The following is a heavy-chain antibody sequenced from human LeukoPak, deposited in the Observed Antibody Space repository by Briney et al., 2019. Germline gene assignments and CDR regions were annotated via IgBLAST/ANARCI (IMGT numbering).Heavy chain of an antibody. CDR3: ASIAVGATARGAFDI. J-gene: IGHJ3*02. D-gene: IGHD1-26*01. CDR1: GFTFSSYE. CDR2: ISGSGSTI. Sequence: GGSLRLSCAASGFTFSSYEMNWVRQAPGKGLEWVSYISGSGSTIYYADSVKGRFTISRDHAKNSLYLQMNSLRAEDTAVYYCASIAVGATARGAFDIWGQGTMVTVSS. V-gene: IGHV3-48*03.